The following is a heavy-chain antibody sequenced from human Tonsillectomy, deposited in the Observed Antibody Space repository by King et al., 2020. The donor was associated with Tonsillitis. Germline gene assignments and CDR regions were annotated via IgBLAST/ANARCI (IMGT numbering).Heavy chain of an antibody. V-gene: IGHV1-69*09. CDR1: GGTFSSYG. CDR2: IIPMSNIT. J-gene: IGHJ4*02. D-gene: IGHD3-22*01. Sequence: QLVQSGAEVKKPGSSVKVSCKASGGTFSSYGISWVRQAPGQGLEWMGRIIPMSNITNYAQKFQGRVTITADKSTSTAYMELSSLRSEDTAVYYCARNVPVYYDSSGYYYYFDYWGQGTLVTVSS. CDR3: ARNVPVYYDSSGYYYYFDY.